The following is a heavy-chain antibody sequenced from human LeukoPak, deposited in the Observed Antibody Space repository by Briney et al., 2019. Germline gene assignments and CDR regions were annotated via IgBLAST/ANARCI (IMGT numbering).Heavy chain of an antibody. J-gene: IGHJ5*02. CDR3: ARLLSPGWFDP. CDR1: GGSISSSASY. V-gene: IGHV4-39*01. Sequence: SETLSLTCTVSGGSISSSASYWAWIRQPPGKGLEWIANVYYNGDTYYKSSLYSRVTISADTSKNQFSLNLRSVTAADTAVYYCARLLSPGWFDPWGQGTLVTVSS. CDR2: VYYNGDT. D-gene: IGHD2/OR15-2a*01.